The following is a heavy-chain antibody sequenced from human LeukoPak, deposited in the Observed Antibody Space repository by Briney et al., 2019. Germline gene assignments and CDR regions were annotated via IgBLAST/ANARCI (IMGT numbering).Heavy chain of an antibody. V-gene: IGHV1-58*02. J-gene: IGHJ4*02. Sequence: SVKVSCKASGFTFSNSAMQWVRQARGQRLEWIGWIVVGSGDTNYAQKFQERLTITRDMSASTAYMELSSLRSEDTAVYYCAAVGGYSSSWYPFDYWGQGTLVTGSS. CDR3: AAVGGYSSSWYPFDY. CDR1: GFTFSNSA. D-gene: IGHD6-13*01. CDR2: IVVGSGDT.